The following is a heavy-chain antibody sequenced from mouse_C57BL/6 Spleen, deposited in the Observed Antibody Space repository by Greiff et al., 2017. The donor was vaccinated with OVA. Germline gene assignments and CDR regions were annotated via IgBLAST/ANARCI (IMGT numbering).Heavy chain of an antibody. CDR1: GYTFTDYE. V-gene: IGHV1-15*01. D-gene: IGHD3-1*01. J-gene: IGHJ2*01. CDR3: TRGGRGY. CDR2: IDPETGGT. Sequence: VQLQHSGAELVRPGASVTLSCKASGYTFTDYEMHWVKQTPVHGLEWIGAIDPETGGTAYNQKFKGKAILTADKSSSTAYMELRSLTSEDSAVYYCTRGGRGYWGQGTTLTVSS.